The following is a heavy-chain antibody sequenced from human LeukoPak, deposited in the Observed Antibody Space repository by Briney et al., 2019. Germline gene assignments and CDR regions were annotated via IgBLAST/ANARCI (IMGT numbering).Heavy chain of an antibody. D-gene: IGHD3-22*01. CDR2: ISAYNGNT. J-gene: IGHJ4*02. CDR1: GYTFTTYG. CDR3: ARDPYYYDSSGPLFDY. V-gene: IGHV1-18*01. Sequence: ASVKVSCKASGYTFTTYGISWVRQAPGQGLEWMGWISAYNGNTNYAQKLQGRVTMTTDTSTSTAYMELRSLRSDDTAVYYCARDPYYYDSSGPLFDYWGQRTLVTVSS.